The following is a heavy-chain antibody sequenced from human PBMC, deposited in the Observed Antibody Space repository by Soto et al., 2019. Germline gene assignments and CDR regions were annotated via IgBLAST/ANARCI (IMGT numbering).Heavy chain of an antibody. D-gene: IGHD5-12*01. CDR3: ARESYSGYDFGYFDY. Sequence: GASVKVSCKASGYTFTSYGISWVRRAPGQGLEWMGWISAYNGNTNYAQKLQGRVTMTTDTSTSTAYMELSSLRSEDTAVYYCARESYSGYDFGYFDYWGQGTLVTVSS. CDR1: GYTFTSYG. V-gene: IGHV1-18*01. J-gene: IGHJ4*02. CDR2: ISAYNGNT.